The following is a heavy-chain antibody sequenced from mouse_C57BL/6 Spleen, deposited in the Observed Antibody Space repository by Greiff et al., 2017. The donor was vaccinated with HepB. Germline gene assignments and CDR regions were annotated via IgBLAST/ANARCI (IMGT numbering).Heavy chain of an antibody. CDR3: ARRGIGNWDAMDY. Sequence: EVQLQESGGDLVKPGGSLKLSCAASGFTFSSYGMSWVRQTPDKRLEWVATISSGGSYTYYPDSVKGRFTISRDNAKNTLYLQMSSLMSEDTAMYYCARRGIGNWDAMDYWGQGTSVTVSS. D-gene: IGHD4-1*01. CDR1: GFTFSSYG. V-gene: IGHV5-6*01. J-gene: IGHJ4*01. CDR2: ISSGGSYT.